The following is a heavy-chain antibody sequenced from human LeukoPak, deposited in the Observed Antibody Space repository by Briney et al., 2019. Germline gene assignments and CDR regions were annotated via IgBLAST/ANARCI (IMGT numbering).Heavy chain of an antibody. CDR2: IYYSGST. CDR3: ARATPSRSGLNY. Sequence: SETLSLTCSVSGGSVSSGSYYWSWIRQPPGKGLDWIVYIYYSGSTSYNPSLKSRVTISVDTSKNQFSLKLSSVTAADTAVYYCARATPSRSGLNYWGQGTLVTVSS. D-gene: IGHD6-19*01. V-gene: IGHV4-61*01. J-gene: IGHJ4*02. CDR1: GGSVSSGSYY.